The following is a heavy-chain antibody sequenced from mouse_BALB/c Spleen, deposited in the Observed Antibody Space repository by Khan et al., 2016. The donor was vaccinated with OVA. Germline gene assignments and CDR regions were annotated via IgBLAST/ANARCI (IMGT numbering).Heavy chain of an antibody. J-gene: IGHJ2*01. V-gene: IGHV3-2*02. D-gene: IGHD1-1*01. CDR3: TNYYGYLDY. Sequence: EVPLVESGPGLVKPSQSLSLTCTVTGYSITSDYAWNWIRQFPGNKLEWMGYISYSGSTRYNPSLKSRISITRDTSKNQFFLQLNSVTTAHTATYYCTNYYGYLDYWGQGTTLTVSS. CDR2: ISYSGST. CDR1: GYSITSDYA.